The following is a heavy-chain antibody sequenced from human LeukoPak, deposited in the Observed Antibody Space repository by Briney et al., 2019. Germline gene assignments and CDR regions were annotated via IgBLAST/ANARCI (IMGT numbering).Heavy chain of an antibody. Sequence: PSQTLSLTCTVSGGSISSGSYYWSWIRQPAGKGLEWNGRIYTSGSTNYNPSLKSRVTISVDTSKNQFSLKLSSVTAADTAVYYCAREKVAAAGGYWFDPWGQGTLVTVSS. V-gene: IGHV4-61*02. CDR3: AREKVAAAGGYWFDP. J-gene: IGHJ5*02. CDR1: GGSISSGSYY. CDR2: IYTSGST. D-gene: IGHD6-13*01.